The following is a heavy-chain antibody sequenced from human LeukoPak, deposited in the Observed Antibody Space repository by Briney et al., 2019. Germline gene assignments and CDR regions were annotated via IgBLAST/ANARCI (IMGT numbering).Heavy chain of an antibody. J-gene: IGHJ3*02. CDR3: ARALAYCGGDCPNAFDI. CDR1: GFTFSSYE. V-gene: IGHV3-48*03. D-gene: IGHD2-21*02. CDR2: ISSSGSTI. Sequence: GGALRVSCAASGFTFSSYEMNWVRQAPGKGLERVSYISSSGSTIYYADSVRGRFTISRDNAKNSLYLQMNSLRAEDTAVYYCARALAYCGGDCPNAFDIWGQGTMVTVSS.